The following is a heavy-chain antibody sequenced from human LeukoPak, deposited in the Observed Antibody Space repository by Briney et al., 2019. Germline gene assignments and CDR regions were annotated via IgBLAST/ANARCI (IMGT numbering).Heavy chain of an antibody. V-gene: IGHV3-30*02. Sequence: GRSLRLSCAASGFTFSSYGMHWVRQAPGKGLEWVAFIRYDGSNKYYADSVKGRFTISRDNSKNTLYLQMNSLGAEDTAVYYCAKDRVGATSYYYYYMDVWGKGTTVTISS. D-gene: IGHD1-26*01. CDR1: GFTFSSYG. J-gene: IGHJ6*03. CDR3: AKDRVGATSYYYYYMDV. CDR2: IRYDGSNK.